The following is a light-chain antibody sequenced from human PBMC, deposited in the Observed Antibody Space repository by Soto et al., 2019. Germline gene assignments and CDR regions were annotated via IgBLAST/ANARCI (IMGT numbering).Light chain of an antibody. Sequence: DIQMTQSPSSLSASVGDRVTITCQASQDISNYLNWYQQKPGKAPKLLIYDASNFETGVPSRFSGSGSGTDFTFTISSLQPEDIATYYCQQYDNLSMYTFGQGTKLEIK. V-gene: IGKV1-33*01. CDR2: DAS. J-gene: IGKJ2*01. CDR3: QQYDNLSMYT. CDR1: QDISNY.